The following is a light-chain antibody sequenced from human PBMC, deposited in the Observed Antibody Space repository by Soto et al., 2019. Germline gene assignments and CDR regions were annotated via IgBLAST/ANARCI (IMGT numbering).Light chain of an antibody. Sequence: DIPMTQSPSTLSGSVGDRVTITCRASQTISSWLAWYQQKPGKAPKLLIYKASTLKSGVPSRFSGSGSGTHFTFTISCLQPEDIATYYCQQYDTLRVTFGPGTKVDIK. J-gene: IGKJ3*01. CDR3: QQYDTLRVT. V-gene: IGKV1-5*03. CDR1: QTISSW. CDR2: KAS.